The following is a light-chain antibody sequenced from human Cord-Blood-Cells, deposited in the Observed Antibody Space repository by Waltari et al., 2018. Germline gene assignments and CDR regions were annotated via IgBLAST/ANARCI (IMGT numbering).Light chain of an antibody. CDR2: AAS. Sequence: DIQMTQSPSSLSASVGDRVTITCRASQSISSYLNWYQQKPGKAPKLLIYAASSLQSGVPPRFRGSGSGTDFTLTISSLQPEDFATYYCQQSYSTRYTFGQGTKLEIK. J-gene: IGKJ2*01. V-gene: IGKV1-39*01. CDR3: QQSYSTRYT. CDR1: QSISSY.